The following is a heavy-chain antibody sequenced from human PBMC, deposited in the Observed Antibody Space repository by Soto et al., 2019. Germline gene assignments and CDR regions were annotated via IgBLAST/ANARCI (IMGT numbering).Heavy chain of an antibody. Sequence: GGSLRLSCAASGFNFRNYWMTWVRQAPGKGLEWVANIKQDGSVKYYADSVKGRFTISRDNAKNSVYLQMNSLRVEDTAVYYCARIGYSSSSNDYWGQGALVTVSS. CDR3: ARIGYSSSSNDY. D-gene: IGHD2-2*03. CDR2: IKQDGSVK. V-gene: IGHV3-7*01. J-gene: IGHJ4*02. CDR1: GFNFRNYW.